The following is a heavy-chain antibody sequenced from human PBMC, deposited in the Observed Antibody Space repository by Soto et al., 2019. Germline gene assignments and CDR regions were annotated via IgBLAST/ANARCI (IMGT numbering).Heavy chain of an antibody. CDR2: IYYSGST. D-gene: IGHD5-12*01. CDR1: GGSISSYY. V-gene: IGHV4-59*01. Sequence: SETLSLTCTVSGGSISSYYWSWIRQPPGKGLEWIGYIYYSGSTNYNPSLKSRVTISVDTSKNQFSLKLSSVTAADTAVYYCARGTGWGSGYSGYDLGYWGQGTLVTVSS. J-gene: IGHJ4*02. CDR3: ARGTGWGSGYSGYDLGY.